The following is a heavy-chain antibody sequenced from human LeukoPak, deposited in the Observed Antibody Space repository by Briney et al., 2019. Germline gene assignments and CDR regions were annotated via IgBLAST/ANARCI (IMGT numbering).Heavy chain of an antibody. D-gene: IGHD2/OR15-2a*01. Sequence: GRSLRLSCVASVFTFREYGFHWVRQAPGKGLEWVAVMWNDGITGKYADSVRGRFSVSRDNSKNTVYLQMRNLRVEHTAVYYCAKVVAGNIDYYFDYWGQGILVAVSS. J-gene: IGHJ4*02. V-gene: IGHV3-33*06. CDR1: VFTFREYG. CDR3: AKVVAGNIDYYFDY. CDR2: MWNDGITG.